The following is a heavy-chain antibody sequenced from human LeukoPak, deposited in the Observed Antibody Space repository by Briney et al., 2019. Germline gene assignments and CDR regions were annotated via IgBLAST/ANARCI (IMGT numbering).Heavy chain of an antibody. Sequence: GGSLRLSCAASGFSFSDYAMSWVRQAPGQSLEWVAGLFGSGSGKSYADSVKGRVTISRDNSRNMVFLQMYSLSAEDTAMYYCVKDLISRDGYWDIDSWGRGTLVTVSS. V-gene: IGHV3-23*01. D-gene: IGHD2-2*03. CDR2: LFGSGSGK. J-gene: IGHJ5*01. CDR3: VKDLISRDGYWDIDS. CDR1: GFSFSDYA.